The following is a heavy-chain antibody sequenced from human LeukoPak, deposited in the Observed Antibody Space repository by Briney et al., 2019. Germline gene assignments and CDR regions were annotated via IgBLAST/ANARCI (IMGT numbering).Heavy chain of an antibody. J-gene: IGHJ5*02. V-gene: IGHV1-69*13. D-gene: IGHD6-13*01. CDR1: GGTFSSYA. Sequence: SVKVSCKASGGTFSSYAISWVRQAPGQGLEWMGGIIPIFGTANYAQKFQGRVTITADESTSTAYMELSSLRSEDTAVYYCAKFRLTRRAAAPSKGGWFDPWGQGTLVTVSS. CDR2: IIPIFGTA. CDR3: AKFRLTRRAAAPSKGGWFDP.